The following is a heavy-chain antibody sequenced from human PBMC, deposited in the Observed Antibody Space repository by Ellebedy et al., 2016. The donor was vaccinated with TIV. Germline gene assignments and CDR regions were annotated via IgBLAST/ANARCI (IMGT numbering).Heavy chain of an antibody. V-gene: IGHV3-74*01. CDR1: GFTFSSYW. CDR2: INSDGSST. Sequence: GVSLKISCAASGFTFSSYWMHWVRQAPGKGLVWVSRINSDGSSTSYADSVKGRFTISRDNAKNTLYLQMISLRAEDTAVYYCACSRTFDYWGQGTLVTVSS. CDR3: ACSRTFDY. D-gene: IGHD6-19*01. J-gene: IGHJ4*02.